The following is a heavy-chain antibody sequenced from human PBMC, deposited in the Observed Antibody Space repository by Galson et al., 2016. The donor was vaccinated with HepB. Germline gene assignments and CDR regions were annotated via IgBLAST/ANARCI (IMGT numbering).Heavy chain of an antibody. CDR1: GFTFGNYA. D-gene: IGHD1-26*01. V-gene: IGHV3-23*01. Sequence: SLRLSCAGSGFTFGNYAMSWVRQAPGKGLEWVSGISGGGNGKHYADSVKGRFTISRDNSKNTLYLQLSSLRAEDTALYYCAKDEGYSTLTWDYWGQGTLVSVSS. CDR3: AKDEGYSTLTWDY. J-gene: IGHJ4*02. CDR2: ISGGGNGK.